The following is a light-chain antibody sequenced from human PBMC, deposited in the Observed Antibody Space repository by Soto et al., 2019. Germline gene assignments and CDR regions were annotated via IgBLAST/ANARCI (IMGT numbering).Light chain of an antibody. CDR2: DAS. V-gene: IGKV1-5*01. Sequence: DIQMTQSPSTLSASVGDRVTITCLASQSISSWLAWYQQKSGKAPKLLIYDASTLESGVPSRFSGSGSGTEFTLTISSLQPDDFATYYCQQYNSYSQWTFGQGTKVDIK. CDR3: QQYNSYSQWT. CDR1: QSISSW. J-gene: IGKJ1*01.